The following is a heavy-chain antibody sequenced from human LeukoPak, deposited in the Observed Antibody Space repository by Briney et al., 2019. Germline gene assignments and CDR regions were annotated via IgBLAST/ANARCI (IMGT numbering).Heavy chain of an antibody. V-gene: IGHV3-48*03. CDR3: AITGYYDSYDY. CDR1: GFTFSSYE. Sequence: GGSLRLSCAASGFTFSSYEMNWVRQAPGKGLEWVSYISSSGSTIYYADSVKGRFTISRDNAKNTLYLQMNSLRAEDTAVYYCAITGYYDSYDYWGQGTLVTVSS. CDR2: ISSSGSTI. D-gene: IGHD3-22*01. J-gene: IGHJ4*02.